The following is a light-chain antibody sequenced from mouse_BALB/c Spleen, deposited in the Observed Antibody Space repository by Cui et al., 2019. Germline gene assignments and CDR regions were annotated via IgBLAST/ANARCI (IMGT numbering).Light chain of an antibody. CDR2: LKKDGSQ. V-gene: IGLV3*01. Sequence: QLVLTQSSSASFSLGASAKLTCTLSSQHSTYTIEWYQQQPLKPPKYVMELKKDGSQSTGDGIPDRFSGSSSGADRYLSISNIQPEDEAIYICGVGDTIKEQFVYWVFGGGTKLTVL. CDR3: GVGDTIKEQFVYWV. CDR1: SQHSTYT. J-gene: IGLJ1*01.